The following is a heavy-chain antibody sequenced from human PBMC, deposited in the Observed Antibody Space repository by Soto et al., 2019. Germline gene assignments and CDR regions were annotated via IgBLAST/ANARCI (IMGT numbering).Heavy chain of an antibody. CDR3: ARALRPEPSYSWFDP. D-gene: IGHD2-15*01. CDR1: GYTFTSYA. Sequence: QVQLVQSGAEVKKPGASVKVSCKASGYTFTSYAMHWVRQAPGQSLEWMGWINAGNGNTKYSQKFQGSVTLTRDTSASTAYLALSSLRSEDTAVYYCARALRPEPSYSWFDPWGKGTLVTVSS. CDR2: INAGNGNT. V-gene: IGHV1-3*01. J-gene: IGHJ5*02.